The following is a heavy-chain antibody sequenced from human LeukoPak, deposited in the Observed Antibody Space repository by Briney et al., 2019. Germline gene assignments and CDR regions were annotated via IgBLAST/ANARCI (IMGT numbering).Heavy chain of an antibody. D-gene: IGHD1-26*01. J-gene: IGHJ4*02. CDR1: GFTFGSYG. CDR3: ARSFGGSYPHFDY. V-gene: IGHV3-30*03. Sequence: GGSLRLSCAASGFTFGSYGMHWVRQAPGKGLEWVAVISYDGSNKYYADSVKGRFTISRDNSKNTLYLQMNSLRPEDTAVYYCARSFGGSYPHFDYWGQGTLVTVSS. CDR2: ISYDGSNK.